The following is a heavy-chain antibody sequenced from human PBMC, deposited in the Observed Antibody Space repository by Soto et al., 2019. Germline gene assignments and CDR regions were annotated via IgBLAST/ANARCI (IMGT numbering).Heavy chain of an antibody. CDR1: GFSLNTGGVA. V-gene: IGHV2-5*02. CDR3: ASGGERTYSFDY. Sequence: QITLKESGPTLVKPTQTLTLTCTFSGFSLNTGGVAVGWIRQPPGKALEWLALIHWDDDKRYSPSLKSRLTITKDTSKKQVVLKMTNTDPVDTANYYCASGGERTYSFDYWGQGALVTISS. D-gene: IGHD3-16*01. CDR2: IHWDDDK. J-gene: IGHJ4*02.